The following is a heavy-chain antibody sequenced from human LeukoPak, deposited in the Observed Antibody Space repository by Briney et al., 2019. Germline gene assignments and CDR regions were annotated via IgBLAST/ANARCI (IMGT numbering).Heavy chain of an antibody. J-gene: IGHJ4*02. CDR1: GGSLSYYY. V-gene: IGHV4-34*01. CDR3: ARGGFYCGDDCYVDY. D-gene: IGHD2-21*02. Sequence: PSETLSLTCAVSGGSLSYYYWSWIRQPPAKGMEWVGEINRSGSTNYNPSLKSRVSISVDTSKNQFSLKLRSVTAADTAVYYCARGGFYCGDDCYVDYWGQGTLVTVSS. CDR2: INRSGST.